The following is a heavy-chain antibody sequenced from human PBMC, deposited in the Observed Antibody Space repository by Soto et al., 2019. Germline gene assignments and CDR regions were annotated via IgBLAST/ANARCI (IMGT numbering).Heavy chain of an antibody. CDR1: GFTFSSYA. D-gene: IGHD6-13*01. CDR2: ISYDGSNK. J-gene: IGHJ6*02. Sequence: GGSLRLSCAASGFTFSSYAMHWVRRAPGKGLEWVAVISYDGSNKYYADSVKGRFTISRDNSKNTLYLQMNSLRAEDTAVYYCARASAPYSSSWYSGYYYYYYGMDVWGQGTTVTVSS. V-gene: IGHV3-30-3*01. CDR3: ARASAPYSSSWYSGYYYYYYGMDV.